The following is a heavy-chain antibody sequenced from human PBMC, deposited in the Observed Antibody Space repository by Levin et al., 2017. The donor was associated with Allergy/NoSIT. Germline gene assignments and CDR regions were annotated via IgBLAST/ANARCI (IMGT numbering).Heavy chain of an antibody. CDR2: ISSSSSTM. V-gene: IGHV3-48*02. CDR3: AREGGSGSYAAY. D-gene: IGHD3-10*01. J-gene: IGHJ4*02. Sequence: SGGSLRLSCAASGFPSSSYNMNWVRQAPGKGLEWISYISSSSSTMYYADSVRGRFTISRDNAKNSLYLQMNSLRDEDTAVYYCAREGGSGSYAAYWGQGTLVTVSS. CDR1: GFPSSSYN.